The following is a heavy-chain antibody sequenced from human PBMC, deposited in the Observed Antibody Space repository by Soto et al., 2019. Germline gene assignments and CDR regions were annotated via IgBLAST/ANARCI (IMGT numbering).Heavy chain of an antibody. J-gene: IGHJ6*02. CDR1: GFTFSNAL. CDR2: KSKYDGSNK. D-gene: IGHD3-3*01. Sequence: GGSLRLSCAASGFTFSNALINWVRQTPGRGLEWVGRVKSKYDGSNKYFAAPVKGRFTISRDNSKNTLYLQMNSLRAEDTAVYYCARDHQRLDFWSGYYTGSDYYYGMDVWGQGTTVTVSS. CDR3: ARDHQRLDFWSGYYTGSDYYYGMDV. V-gene: IGHV3-15*07.